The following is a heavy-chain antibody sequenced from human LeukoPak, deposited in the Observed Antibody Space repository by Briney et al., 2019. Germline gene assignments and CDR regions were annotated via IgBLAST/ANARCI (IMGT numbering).Heavy chain of an antibody. CDR3: ARGVRVGPTDNWFDP. J-gene: IGHJ5*02. D-gene: IGHD1-26*01. CDR1: GASISDSSYS. V-gene: IGHV4-39*01. Sequence: SETLSLTCSVSGASISDSSYSWGWIRQPPGEGLEWIGTIYNSGSTYYTPSLKSRGTISVDTSKNQFFLKLTSVTAADTAVYYCARGVRVGPTDNWFDPWGQGTLVPVSS. CDR2: IYNSGST.